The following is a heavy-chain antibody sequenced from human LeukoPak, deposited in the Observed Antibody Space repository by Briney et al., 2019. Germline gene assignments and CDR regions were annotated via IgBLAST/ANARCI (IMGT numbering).Heavy chain of an antibody. CDR1: VFTVSSNY. J-gene: IGHJ4*02. Sequence: PAESLRLSCAASVFTVSSNYMSWVRQAPGKGLEWVSVIYSGGSTYYAASVKGRFTISRDNSKNTLSLKMNSVRAEDTAVYYCASGGYKWGQGTLVTVSS. CDR2: IYSGGST. V-gene: IGHV3-53*01. CDR3: ASGGYK. D-gene: IGHD3-10*01.